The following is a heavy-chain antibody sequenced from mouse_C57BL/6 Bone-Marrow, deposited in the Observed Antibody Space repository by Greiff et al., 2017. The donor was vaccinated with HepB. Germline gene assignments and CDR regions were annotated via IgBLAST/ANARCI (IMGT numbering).Heavy chain of an antibody. J-gene: IGHJ4*01. CDR2: ISSGSSTI. CDR3: ARKLDYDGDYYAMDY. D-gene: IGHD2-4*01. V-gene: IGHV5-17*01. CDR1: GFTFSDYG. Sequence: EVHLVESGGGLVKPGGSLKLSCAASGFTFSDYGMHWVRQAPEKGLEWVAYISSGSSTIYYADTVKGRFTISRDNAKNTLFLQMTRLRSDDTAMYYWARKLDYDGDYYAMDYGGQGTSVTVSS.